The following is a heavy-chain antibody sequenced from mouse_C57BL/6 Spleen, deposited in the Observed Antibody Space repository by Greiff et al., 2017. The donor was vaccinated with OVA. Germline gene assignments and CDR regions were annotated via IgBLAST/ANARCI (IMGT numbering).Heavy chain of an antibody. Sequence: QVQLQQSDAELVQPGASVKISCKVSGYTFTDHTIHWMQQRPEQGLEWIGYIYPRDGSTKYNEKFKGKATLTADISSSTAYMQLNSLTSEDSAVYFCARGGSNCPGTSYAMDYWGQGTSVTVSS. CDR2: IYPRDGST. J-gene: IGHJ4*01. D-gene: IGHD2-5*01. CDR3: ARGGSNCPGTSYAMDY. CDR1: GYTFTDHT. V-gene: IGHV1-78*01.